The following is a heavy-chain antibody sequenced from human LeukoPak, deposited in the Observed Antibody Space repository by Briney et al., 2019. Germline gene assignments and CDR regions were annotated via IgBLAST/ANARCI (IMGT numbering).Heavy chain of an antibody. J-gene: IGHJ3*02. Sequence: PGGSLRLSCAASGFTFSSYVMHWVRQAPGKGLEWVAFIRYDGSNKYYAASVKGRFTISRDNAKNSLYLQMNSLRAEDTALYYCAKERGCSSTSCLTPPQPDAFDIWGQGTMVTVSS. D-gene: IGHD2-2*01. CDR1: GFTFSSYV. CDR3: AKERGCSSTSCLTPPQPDAFDI. V-gene: IGHV3-30*02. CDR2: IRYDGSNK.